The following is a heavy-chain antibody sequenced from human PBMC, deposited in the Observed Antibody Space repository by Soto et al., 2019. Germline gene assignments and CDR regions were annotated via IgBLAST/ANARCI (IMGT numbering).Heavy chain of an antibody. Sequence: LRLSCAASGFTFSSYGMHWVRQAPGKGLEWVAVIWYDGSNKYYADSVKGRFTISRDNSKNTLYLQMNSLRAEDTAVYYCARASSSWPNWFDPWGQGTLVTVSS. D-gene: IGHD6-13*01. J-gene: IGHJ5*02. CDR3: ARASSSWPNWFDP. CDR1: GFTFSSYG. CDR2: IWYDGSNK. V-gene: IGHV3-33*01.